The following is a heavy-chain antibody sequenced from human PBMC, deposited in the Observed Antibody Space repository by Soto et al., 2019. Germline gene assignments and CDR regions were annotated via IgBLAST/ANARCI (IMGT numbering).Heavy chain of an antibody. CDR2: ISYDGSNK. J-gene: IGHJ4*02. Sequence: QVQLVESGGGVVQPGRSLRLSCAASGFTFSSYGMHWVRQAPGKGLEWVAVISYDGSNKYYADSVKGRFTISRDNPKNTLYLQMNSLRAEDTAVYYCAKEIEMATTPGFDYWGQGTLVTVSS. CDR3: AKEIEMATTPGFDY. CDR1: GFTFSSYG. V-gene: IGHV3-30*18. D-gene: IGHD5-12*01.